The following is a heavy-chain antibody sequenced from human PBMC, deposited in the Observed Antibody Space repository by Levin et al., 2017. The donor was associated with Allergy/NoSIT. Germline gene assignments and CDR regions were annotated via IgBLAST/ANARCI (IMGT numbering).Heavy chain of an antibody. Sequence: GGSLRLSCAASGFTFSIYGMHWVRQAPGKGLEWVAVISYDGSNKYYADSVKGRFTISRDNSKNTLYLQMNSLRAEDTAVYYCAKDPEVVVISDAFDIWGQGTMVTVSS. V-gene: IGHV3-30*18. D-gene: IGHD3-22*01. CDR2: ISYDGSNK. CDR1: GFTFSIYG. CDR3: AKDPEVVVISDAFDI. J-gene: IGHJ3*02.